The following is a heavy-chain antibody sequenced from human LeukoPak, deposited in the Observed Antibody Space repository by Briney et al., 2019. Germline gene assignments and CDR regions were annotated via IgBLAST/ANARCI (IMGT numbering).Heavy chain of an antibody. V-gene: IGHV3-74*01. CDR3: ARDLGQYYDTSDNWFDP. CDR1: GFTFSNYW. CDR2: INSDGINT. D-gene: IGHD3-22*01. Sequence: PGGSLRLPCAASGFTFSNYWMHWVRQAPGKGLVWVSRINSDGINTSYADSVKGRFTISRDNAKNTLNLQMNSLRAEDTAVYYCARDLGQYYDTSDNWFDPWGQGTLATVSS. J-gene: IGHJ5*02.